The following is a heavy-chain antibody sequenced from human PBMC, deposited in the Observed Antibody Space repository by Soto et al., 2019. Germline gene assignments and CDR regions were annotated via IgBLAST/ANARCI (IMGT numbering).Heavy chain of an antibody. V-gene: IGHV3-7*01. J-gene: IGHJ4*02. D-gene: IGHD5-12*01. CDR2: IKQDGSEK. Sequence: WSLRLSCAASGFTFSSYWMSWVRQAPGKGLEWVANIKQDGSEKYYVDSVKGRFTISRDNAKNSLYLQMNSLRAEDTAVYYCARDRRDGYNSLRFAYWGQGTLVTVSS. CDR3: ARDRRDGYNSLRFAY. CDR1: GFTFSSYW.